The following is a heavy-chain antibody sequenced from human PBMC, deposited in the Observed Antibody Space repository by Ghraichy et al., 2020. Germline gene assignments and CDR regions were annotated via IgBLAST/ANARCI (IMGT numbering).Heavy chain of an antibody. D-gene: IGHD3-10*01. CDR1: GFTFSSYG. CDR3: AKDLGITMPLDLYYYYYGMDV. J-gene: IGHJ6*02. Sequence: GGSLRLSCAASGFTFSSYGMHWVRQAPGKGLEWVAVISYDGSNKYYADSVKGRFTISRDNSKNTLYLQMNSLRAEDTAVYYCAKDLGITMPLDLYYYYYGMDVWGQGTTVTVSS. CDR2: ISYDGSNK. V-gene: IGHV3-30*18.